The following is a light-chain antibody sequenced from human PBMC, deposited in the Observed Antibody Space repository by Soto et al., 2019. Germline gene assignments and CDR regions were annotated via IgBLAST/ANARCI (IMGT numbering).Light chain of an antibody. CDR2: EVS. CDR1: SSDVGDYNY. Sequence: QSALTQPASVSGSPGQSITISSTGTSSDVGDYNYVSWYQQHPGKAPKLMIYEVSHRLSGVSNRFSGSKSGYTASLTISGLQDEDEADYYCSSYISNSIVVFGGGTKLTVL. V-gene: IGLV2-14*01. J-gene: IGLJ2*01. CDR3: SSYISNSIVV.